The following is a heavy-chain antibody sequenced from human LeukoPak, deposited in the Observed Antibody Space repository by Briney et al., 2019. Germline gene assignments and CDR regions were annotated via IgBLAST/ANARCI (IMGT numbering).Heavy chain of an antibody. CDR3: ARDDFWSGYPTEYFQH. Sequence: GSSVKVSCKASGYTFTSYGISWVRQAPGQGLEWMGWISAYNGNTNYAQKLQGRVTMTTDTSTSTAYMELRSLRSDDTAVYYCARDDFWSGYPTEYFQHWGQGTLVTVSS. D-gene: IGHD3-3*01. J-gene: IGHJ1*01. CDR1: GYTFTSYG. CDR2: ISAYNGNT. V-gene: IGHV1-18*01.